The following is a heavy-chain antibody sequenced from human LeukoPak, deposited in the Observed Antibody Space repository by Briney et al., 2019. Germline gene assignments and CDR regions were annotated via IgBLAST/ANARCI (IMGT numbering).Heavy chain of an antibody. CDR1: ADTFAAYS. D-gene: IGHD3-3*01. CDR3: ASAHYDFWSGESI. CDR2: ITPIFGRT. Sequence: GSSVKVSCKASADTFAAYSISWVRQAPGQGLEWMGGITPIFGRTNYAQKFQGRVTITADESTSTAYMELTSLNSEDTAVYYCASAHYDFWSGESIWGQGTLVTVSS. V-gene: IGHV1-69*01. J-gene: IGHJ4*02.